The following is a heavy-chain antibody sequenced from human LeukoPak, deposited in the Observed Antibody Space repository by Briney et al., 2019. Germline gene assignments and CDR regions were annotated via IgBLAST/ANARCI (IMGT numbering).Heavy chain of an antibody. CDR1: GFTFSNYV. D-gene: IGHD4-17*01. J-gene: IGHJ6*02. CDR2: IKQDGSEK. CDR3: ARATTVTTSYGMDV. V-gene: IGHV3-7*05. Sequence: GGSLRLSCAASGFTFSNYVMSWVRQAPGKGLEWVANIKQDGSEKYYVDSVMGRFTISRDNAKNSLYLQMSSLRDDDTAVYYCARATTVTTSYGMDVWGQGTTVTVSS.